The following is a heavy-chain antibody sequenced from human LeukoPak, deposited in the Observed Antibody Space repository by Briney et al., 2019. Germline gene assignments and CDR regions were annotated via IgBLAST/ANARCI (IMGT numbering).Heavy chain of an antibody. V-gene: IGHV4-59*01. CDR1: GGAISSYY. Sequence: SETLSLTCTVSGGAISSYYWSWIRQSPGKGLEWIGYIYYSGSTNYHPSLKSRVTMSVDTSNQFSLKLSSVTAADTALYYCARGLRHLKWSHDAFDIWGQGTTVTVSS. CDR2: IYYSGST. CDR3: ARGLRHLKWSHDAFDI. D-gene: IGHD3-3*01. J-gene: IGHJ3*02.